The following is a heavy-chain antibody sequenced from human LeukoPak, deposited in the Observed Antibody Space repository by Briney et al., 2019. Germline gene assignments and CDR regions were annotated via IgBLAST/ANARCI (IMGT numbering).Heavy chain of an antibody. Sequence: SETLSLTCAVYGESFSGYYWSWIRQPPGKGLEWIGEINHSGSTNYNPSLKSRVTISVDTSKNQFSLKLSSVTAADTAVYYCARVTGDGDYPDFDYWGQGTLVTVSS. D-gene: IGHD4-17*01. CDR3: ARVTGDGDYPDFDY. CDR2: INHSGST. V-gene: IGHV4-34*01. CDR1: GESFSGYY. J-gene: IGHJ4*02.